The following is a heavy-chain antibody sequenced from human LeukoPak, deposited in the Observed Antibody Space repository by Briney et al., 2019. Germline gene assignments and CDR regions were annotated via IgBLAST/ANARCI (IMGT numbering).Heavy chain of an antibody. CDR2: IYHSGAT. J-gene: IGHJ4*02. CDR3: ARNGGNSDYDY. Sequence: SETLSLTCAVSGGSISSSSTSCWTWVRQPPGKGLEWIGEIYHSGATNYNPSLKSRVTMLLDKSKNQFSLKLNSVTAADTAVYYCARNGGNSDYDYWGQGTLVTVSA. CDR1: GGSISSSSTSC. V-gene: IGHV4-4*02. D-gene: IGHD4-23*01.